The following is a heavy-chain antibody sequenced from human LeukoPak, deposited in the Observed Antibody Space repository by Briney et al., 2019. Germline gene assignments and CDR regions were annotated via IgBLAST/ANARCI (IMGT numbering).Heavy chain of an antibody. J-gene: IGHJ4*02. D-gene: IGHD3-10*01. CDR1: AGSIRSYH. CDR3: AGGQGYYYGSGSYYN. CDR2: IYYTGSS. V-gene: IGHV4-59*12. Sequence: SETLSLTCTVSAGSIRSYHWNWIRQSPGRGLEWIGYIYYTGSSNYSPSLKSRVTMSVDTSKSQFSLRLSSVAAADTAVYYCAGGQGYYYGSGSYYNWGQGTLVTVSS.